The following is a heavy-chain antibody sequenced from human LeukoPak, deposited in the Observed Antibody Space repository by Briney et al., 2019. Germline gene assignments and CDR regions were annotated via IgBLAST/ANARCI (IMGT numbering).Heavy chain of an antibody. CDR1: GYTFTGYY. CDR3: ARADYDILTGYYNSWFDP. D-gene: IGHD3-9*01. CDR2: INPSGGST. Sequence: GASVKVSCKASGYTFTGYYMHWVRQAPGQGLEWMGIINPSGGSTSYAQKFQGRVTMTRDTSTSTVYMELSSLRSEDTAVYYCARADYDILTGYYNSWFDPWGQGTLVTVSS. V-gene: IGHV1-46*03. J-gene: IGHJ5*02.